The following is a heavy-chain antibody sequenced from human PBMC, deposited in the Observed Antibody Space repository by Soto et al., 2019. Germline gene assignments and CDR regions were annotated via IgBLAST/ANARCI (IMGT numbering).Heavy chain of an antibody. J-gene: IGHJ4*02. CDR2: ISAYNGNT. Sequence: ASVKVSCKASGYTFTSYGISWVRQAPGQGLEWMGWISAYNGNTNYAQKLQGRVTMTTDTSTSTAYMELRSLRSDDTAVYYCARDYDYVWGSYRSPSDYWGQGTLVTVSS. D-gene: IGHD3-16*02. V-gene: IGHV1-18*04. CDR1: GYTFTSYG. CDR3: ARDYDYVWGSYRSPSDY.